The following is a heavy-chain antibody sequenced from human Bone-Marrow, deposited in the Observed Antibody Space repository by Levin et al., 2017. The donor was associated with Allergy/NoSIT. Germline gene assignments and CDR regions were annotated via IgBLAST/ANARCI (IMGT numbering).Heavy chain of an antibody. V-gene: IGHV5-51*01. CDR1: GFRFTSNW. CDR2: IHPGDSET. J-gene: IGHJ4*02. Sequence: GGSLRLSCMGSGFRFTSNWIAWVRQMPGKGLEWMGIIHPGDSETTYSPSFQGQVTISVHKSINTAYLQWSSLKASDTAMYYCARQKISYFDSWGQGTLVTVSS. CDR3: ARQKISYFDS.